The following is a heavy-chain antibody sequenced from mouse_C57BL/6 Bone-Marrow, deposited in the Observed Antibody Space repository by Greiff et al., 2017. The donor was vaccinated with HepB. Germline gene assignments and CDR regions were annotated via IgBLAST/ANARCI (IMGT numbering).Heavy chain of an antibody. CDR1: GYTFTDYY. CDR2: INPYNGGT. J-gene: IGHJ3*01. CDR3: ARSLLWAWFAY. D-gene: IGHD2-10*01. Sequence: VHVKQSGPVLVKPGASVKMSCKASGYTFTDYYMNWVKQSHGKSLEWIGVINPYNGGTSYNQKFKGKATLTVDKSSSTAYMELNSLTSEDSAVYYCARSLLWAWFAYWGQGTLVTVSA. V-gene: IGHV1-19*01.